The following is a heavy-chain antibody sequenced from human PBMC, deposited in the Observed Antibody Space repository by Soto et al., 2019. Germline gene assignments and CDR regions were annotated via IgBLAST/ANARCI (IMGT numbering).Heavy chain of an antibody. V-gene: IGHV1-18*01. CDR2: ISAYNGNT. Sequence: QVQLVQSGAEVKKPGASVKVSCKASGYTFTSYGISWVRQAPGQGLEWMGWISAYNGNTNYAQKLQVRVTMTTDTSTRAAYMELRSLRSADTAVYYCARDGSLLGCTNGVCYADYWGQGTLVTVSS. CDR3: ARDGSLLGCTNGVCYADY. J-gene: IGHJ4*02. D-gene: IGHD2-8*01. CDR1: GYTFTSYG.